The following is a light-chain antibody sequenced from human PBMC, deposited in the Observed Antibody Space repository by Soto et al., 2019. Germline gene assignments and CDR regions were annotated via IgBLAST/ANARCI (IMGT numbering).Light chain of an antibody. CDR1: QGISSW. Sequence: DVQMTQSPSSVSASVGGRVTSTYRASQGISSWLAWYQQKPEKAPKRLIYGSSSLQSGVPSRFSGSGSGTEFILTLSSLPPEASATYNCLHHHSLPRPFGQGTK. CDR3: LHHHSLPRP. CDR2: GSS. V-gene: IGKV1-12*01. J-gene: IGKJ1*01.